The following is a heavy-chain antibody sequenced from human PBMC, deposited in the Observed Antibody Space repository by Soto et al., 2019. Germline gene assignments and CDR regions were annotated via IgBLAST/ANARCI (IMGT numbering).Heavy chain of an antibody. D-gene: IGHD6-13*01. CDR3: ARLALLSYSSSWSTRKSDY. CDR1: GGSISSSSYY. Sequence: SETLSLTCTVSGGSISSSSYYWGWIRQPPGKGLEWIGSIYYSGSTYYNPSLKSRVTISVDTSKNQFSLKLSSVTAADTAVYYCARLALLSYSSSWSTRKSDYWGQGTLVTVSS. V-gene: IGHV4-39*01. CDR2: IYYSGST. J-gene: IGHJ4*02.